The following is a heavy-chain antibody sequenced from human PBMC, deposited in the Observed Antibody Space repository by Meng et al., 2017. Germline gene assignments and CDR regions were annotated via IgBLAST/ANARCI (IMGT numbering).Heavy chain of an antibody. V-gene: IGHV3-74*01. D-gene: IGHD5-18*01. J-gene: IGHJ2*01. CDR3: AREDGTASPVFDL. Sequence: GESLKISCAASGFTFSSYWMHWVRQAPGKGLVWVSRINSDGSSTSYADSVKGRFTISRDNAKNTLYLQMNSLRAEDTAVYYCAREDGTASPVFDLWGRGTLVTVSS. CDR1: GFTFSSYW. CDR2: INSDGSST.